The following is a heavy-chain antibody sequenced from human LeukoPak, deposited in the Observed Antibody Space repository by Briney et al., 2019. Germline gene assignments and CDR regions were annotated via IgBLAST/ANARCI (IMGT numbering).Heavy chain of an antibody. CDR2: ISYDGSNK. CDR1: GFTFSSYA. D-gene: IGHD6-6*01. Sequence: GGSLRLSCAASGFTFSSYAMHWVRQAPGKGLEWVAVISYDGSNKYYADSVKGRFTISRDNSKNTLYLQMNSLRAEDTAVYYCARTEYSSSWAVDYWGQGTLVTVSS. CDR3: ARTEYSSSWAVDY. J-gene: IGHJ4*02. V-gene: IGHV3-30-3*01.